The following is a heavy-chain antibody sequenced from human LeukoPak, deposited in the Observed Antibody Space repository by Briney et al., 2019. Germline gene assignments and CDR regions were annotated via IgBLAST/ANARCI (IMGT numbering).Heavy chain of an antibody. CDR2: IYHSGST. V-gene: IGHV4-38-2*02. J-gene: IGHJ4*02. Sequence: SETLSLTCTVSGYSISSGYYWGWIRQPPGKGPEWIGSIYHSGSTYYNPSLKSRVTISVDTSKNQFSLKLSSVTAADTAVYYCARGWFGEPLDYWGQGTLVTVSS. D-gene: IGHD3-10*01. CDR3: ARGWFGEPLDY. CDR1: GYSISSGYY.